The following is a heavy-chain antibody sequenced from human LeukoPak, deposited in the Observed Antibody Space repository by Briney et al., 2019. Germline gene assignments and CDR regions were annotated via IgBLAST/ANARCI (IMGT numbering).Heavy chain of an antibody. D-gene: IGHD1-26*01. Sequence: SETLSLSFPVSGGSISSYYWSWIRQPPGKGLGWIWYIYYSGTTNYTPPLKIRVTLSVDTSKNQFSLKLSSVTAADTAVYYCARRIPREADAFDIWGQGTMVTVSS. CDR1: GGSISSYY. CDR3: ARRIPREADAFDI. V-gene: IGHV4-59*08. CDR2: IYYSGTT. J-gene: IGHJ3*02.